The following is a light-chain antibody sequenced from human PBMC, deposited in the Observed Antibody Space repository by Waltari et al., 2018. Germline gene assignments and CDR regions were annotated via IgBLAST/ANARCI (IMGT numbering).Light chain of an antibody. CDR3: GAWDSSLSVGE. CDR1: SLKLGKTY. Sequence: QSLFPQPPSVSAAPGQTVTISCSCSSLKLGKTYSSWYQQFPQTAPKLPIYEKTKRPPGIPDRFSGAKSGTSATLAITGLQTGDEADYFCGAWDSSLSVGEFGEGTKVTVL. V-gene: IGLV1-51*02. CDR2: EKT. J-gene: IGLJ2*01.